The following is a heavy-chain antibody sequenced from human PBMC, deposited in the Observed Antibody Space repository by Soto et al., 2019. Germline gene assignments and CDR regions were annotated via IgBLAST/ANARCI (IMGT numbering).Heavy chain of an antibody. CDR3: ARDPGWFGESRSQTGSY. Sequence: ASVKVSCKASGYTFTSYGISWVRQTPGQGLEWMGWISAYNGNTNYAQKLQGRVTMTTDTSTSTAYMELRSLRSDDAAVYYCARDPGWFGESRSQTGSYWGQGTLVTVS. J-gene: IGHJ4*02. CDR2: ISAYNGNT. D-gene: IGHD3-10*01. V-gene: IGHV1-18*01. CDR1: GYTFTSYG.